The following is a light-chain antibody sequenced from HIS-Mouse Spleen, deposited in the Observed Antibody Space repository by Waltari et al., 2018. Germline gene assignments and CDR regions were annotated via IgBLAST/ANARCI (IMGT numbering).Light chain of an antibody. J-gene: IGLJ1*01. Sequence: QSALTQPPSVSGSPGQSVTISCTGTSSDVGSYNRVSWYPQPPGKAPKHMIYQASNRPSGVPDRFSGSKSANTASLTISGLQAEDEADYYCSSYTSSSTVFGTGTKVTVL. CDR1: SSDVGSYNR. V-gene: IGLV2-18*02. CDR3: SSYTSSSTV. CDR2: QAS.